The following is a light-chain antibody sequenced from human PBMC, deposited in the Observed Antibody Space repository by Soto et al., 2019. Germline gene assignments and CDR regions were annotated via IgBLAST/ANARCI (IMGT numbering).Light chain of an antibody. CDR1: QSVSSG. Sequence: EIVMTQSPATLSVSPGERATLSCRASQSVSSGLAWYQQKPGQAPRLLIYGASTRATGIPARFSGSGSGTEFTLTISNLQSEDFAVYYCQQYTNWPPVTFGGGTKVEIK. CDR2: GAS. CDR3: QQYTNWPPVT. V-gene: IGKV3-15*01. J-gene: IGKJ4*01.